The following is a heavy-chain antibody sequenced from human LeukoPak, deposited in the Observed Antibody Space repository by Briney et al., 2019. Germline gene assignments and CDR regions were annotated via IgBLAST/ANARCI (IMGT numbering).Heavy chain of an antibody. D-gene: IGHD3-10*01. Sequence: PGGSLRLSCAASGFTFSSYAMHWVRQAPGKGLEWVAVISYDGSNKYYAYSVKGRFTISRDNAKNTLYLQMNSLRAEDTAVYYCARDLRLKGYYYYYMDVWGKGTTVTVSS. CDR2: ISYDGSNK. CDR1: GFTFSSYA. J-gene: IGHJ6*03. CDR3: ARDLRLKGYYYYYMDV. V-gene: IGHV3-30-3*01.